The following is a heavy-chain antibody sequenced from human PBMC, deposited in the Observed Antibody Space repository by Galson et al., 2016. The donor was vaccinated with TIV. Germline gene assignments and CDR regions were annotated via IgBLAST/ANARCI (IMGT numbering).Heavy chain of an antibody. D-gene: IGHD5-24*01. V-gene: IGHV1-2*06. Sequence: SCKASGYMFTGYHLNWVRQAPGQGPEWMGRINPNSGDTDFAQKFQGRVNMTRDTSISTAYIELRRLTFADTAGYFCARGVDGFRYWGQGTLVTVSS. CDR3: ARGVDGFRY. J-gene: IGHJ4*02. CDR2: INPNSGDT. CDR1: GYMFTGYH.